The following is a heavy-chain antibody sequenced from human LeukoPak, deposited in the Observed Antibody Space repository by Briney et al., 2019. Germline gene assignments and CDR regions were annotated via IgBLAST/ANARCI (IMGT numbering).Heavy chain of an antibody. D-gene: IGHD6-13*01. CDR1: GFTFRRYT. Sequence: PGGSLGLSCATSGFTFRRYTMTWVRQAPGKGLEWVSSISSNSYYIYYADSVMARFTISRDNAKNSLYLQMNRLTAEDTALYYCTREISDPPSYSSSLGRFDFWGQGTLVTVSS. CDR3: TREISDPPSYSSSLGRFDF. V-gene: IGHV3-21*01. J-gene: IGHJ4*02. CDR2: ISSNSYYI.